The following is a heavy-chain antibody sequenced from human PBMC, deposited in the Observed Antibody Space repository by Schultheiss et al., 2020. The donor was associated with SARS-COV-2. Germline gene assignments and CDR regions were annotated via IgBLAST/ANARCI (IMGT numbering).Heavy chain of an antibody. D-gene: IGHD2-2*02. Sequence: GGSLRLSCAASGFTFSSYGMHWVRQAPGKGLEWVSAISGSGGSTYYADSVKGRFTISRDNSKNTLYLQMNSLRAEDTAVYYCAKDRNGYCSSTSCYTGYYYYGMDVWGQGTTVTVSS. CDR2: ISGSGGST. V-gene: IGHV3-23*01. J-gene: IGHJ6*02. CDR1: GFTFSSYG. CDR3: AKDRNGYCSSTSCYTGYYYYGMDV.